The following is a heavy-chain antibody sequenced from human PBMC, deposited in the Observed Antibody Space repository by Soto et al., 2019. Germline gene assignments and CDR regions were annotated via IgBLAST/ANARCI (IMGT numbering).Heavy chain of an antibody. CDR1: GFTFDDYA. V-gene: IGHV3-9*01. CDR3: AKEGRDIVVVPAAISYYYYYYYMDV. D-gene: IGHD2-2*02. Sequence: GGSLRLSCAASGFTFDDYAMHWVRQAPGKGLEWVSGISWNSGSIGYADSVKGRFTISRDNAKNSLYLQMNSLRAEDTALYYCAKEGRDIVVVPAAISYYYYYYYMDVWGKGTTVTVSS. CDR2: ISWNSGSI. J-gene: IGHJ6*03.